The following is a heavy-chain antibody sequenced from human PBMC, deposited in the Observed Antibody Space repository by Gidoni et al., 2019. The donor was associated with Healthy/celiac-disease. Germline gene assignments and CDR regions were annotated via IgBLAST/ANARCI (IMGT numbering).Heavy chain of an antibody. J-gene: IGHJ5*02. CDR3: ARETLRLHNWFDP. Sequence: QVQLVESGGGLVKPGGSLRLSCAASGFTFSAYYMSWIRQAPGKGLEWVSYISSSSSYTNYADSVKGRFTISRDNAKNSLYLQMNSLRAEDTAVYYCARETLRLHNWFDPWGQGTLVTVSS. D-gene: IGHD3-3*01. V-gene: IGHV3-11*06. CDR2: ISSSSSYT. CDR1: GFTFSAYY.